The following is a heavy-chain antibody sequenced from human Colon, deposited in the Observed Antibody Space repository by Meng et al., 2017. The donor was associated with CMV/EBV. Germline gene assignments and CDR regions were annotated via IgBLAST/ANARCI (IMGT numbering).Heavy chain of an antibody. J-gene: IGHJ4*01. D-gene: IGHD3-3*01. V-gene: IGHV3-74*03. CDR2: INSDGRST. CDR1: GFIFDDYG. Sequence: GESLKISCAGSGFIFDDYGMSWVRQVPGKGLVWVARINSDGRSTEYADSVKGRFTISRDNDKNTLYLEMNNLRDVDTAVYYCARRAEAVFGIVTPLGHWGHGTLVTVSS. CDR3: ARRAEAVFGIVTPLGH.